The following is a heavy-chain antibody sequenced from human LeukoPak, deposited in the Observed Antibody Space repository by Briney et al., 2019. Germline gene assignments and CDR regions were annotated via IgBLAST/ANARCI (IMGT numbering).Heavy chain of an antibody. CDR1: GYTFTNYW. D-gene: IGHD5-24*01. CDR2: VHPGDSAT. V-gene: IGHV5-51*01. CDR3: ARASRDGYNQNFDH. J-gene: IGHJ4*02. Sequence: GESLKISCKGSGYTFTNYWIGWVRQMPGKGLEWMGIVHPGDSATRYSPSFQGQVTISADKSIRTAYLQWSSLKASDTAMYYCARASRDGYNQNFDHWGQGTLVTVSS.